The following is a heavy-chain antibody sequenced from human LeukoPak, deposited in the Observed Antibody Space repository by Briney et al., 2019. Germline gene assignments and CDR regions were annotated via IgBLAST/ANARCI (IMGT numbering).Heavy chain of an antibody. Sequence: ASVKVSCKASGYTFTSYYMHWVRQAPGQGLEWMGIINPSGGSTSYAQKFQGRVTMTEDTSTDTAYMELSSLRSEDTAVYYCATDRSLYDWGQGTLVTVSS. CDR1: GYTFTSYY. CDR2: INPSGGST. CDR3: ATDRSLYD. V-gene: IGHV1-46*01. D-gene: IGHD2-8*01. J-gene: IGHJ4*02.